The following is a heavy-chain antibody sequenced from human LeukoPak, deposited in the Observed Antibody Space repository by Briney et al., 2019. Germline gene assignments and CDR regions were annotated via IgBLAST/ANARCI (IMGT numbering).Heavy chain of an antibody. V-gene: IGHV4-59*08. CDR3: ARQGSGGRSFDV. J-gene: IGHJ3*01. CDR1: GGSISSYH. D-gene: IGHD1-26*01. Sequence: SETLSLTCTVSGGSISSYHWSWIRQPPGKGLEWIAYIYNSGSTNYNPSLKSRVTISIDTSKNQVSLRLSSVTAADTAVYYCARQGSGGRSFDVWGQGTMVTVSS. CDR2: IYNSGST.